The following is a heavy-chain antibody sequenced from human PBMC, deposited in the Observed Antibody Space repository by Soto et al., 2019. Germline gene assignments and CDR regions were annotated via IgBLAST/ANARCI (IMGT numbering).Heavy chain of an antibody. Sequence: QVQLVESGVALVQPGRSLRLSWAPTGLTFSNYGMHWFRQAPAKGRKWGALISSDGINKTYADSVKGRFTISRDNSKNTLYLQMNSLRAEDTAVYYCAKDGYTYGSADFWGQGTLVTVSS. CDR2: ISSDGINK. J-gene: IGHJ4*02. V-gene: IGHV3-30*18. D-gene: IGHD5-18*01. CDR3: AKDGYTYGSADF. CDR1: GLTFSNYG.